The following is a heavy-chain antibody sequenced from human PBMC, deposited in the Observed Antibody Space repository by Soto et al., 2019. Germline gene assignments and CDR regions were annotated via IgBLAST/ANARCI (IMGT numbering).Heavy chain of an antibody. V-gene: IGHV4-31*03. CDR2: IYYSGST. J-gene: IGHJ4*02. Sequence: SETLSLTCTVSGGSISSGDYYWSWIRQNPGKGLEWIGYIYYSGSTYYNPSLKSRVSISIDTSKNQFSLKLSSVTAADTAVYYCARRKADNYVDFDYWGQGTLVTVSS. CDR3: ARRKADNYVDFDY. D-gene: IGHD4-4*01. CDR1: GGSISSGDYY.